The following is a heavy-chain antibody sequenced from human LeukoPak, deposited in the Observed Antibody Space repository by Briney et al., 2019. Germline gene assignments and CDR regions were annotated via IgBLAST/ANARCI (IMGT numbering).Heavy chain of an antibody. CDR1: GFTLTSSA. CDR2: IVVSSGNT. D-gene: IGHD3-3*01. Sequence: SVKDSCKASGFTLTSSAMQWVRPAPGQRLEWVGWIVVSSGNTNTAQKLQRRVTITREISTSTAYTELSRARAEDTAVYYCAAVELGIFGKPPNWFDPWGQGTLVTVSS. CDR3: AAVELGIFGKPPNWFDP. V-gene: IGHV1-58*02. J-gene: IGHJ5*02.